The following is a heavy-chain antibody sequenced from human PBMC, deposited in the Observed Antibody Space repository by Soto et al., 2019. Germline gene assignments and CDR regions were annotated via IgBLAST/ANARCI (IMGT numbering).Heavy chain of an antibody. D-gene: IGHD5-12*01. CDR3: ARWAGGYSGYDYPY. J-gene: IGHJ4*02. CDR2: IYYSGST. Sequence: QLQLQESGPGLVKPSETLSLTCSVSGGSISSSSYYWAWIRQPPGKGLEWIGSIYYSGSTYYNPSLKSRVTISVDTSKNQFSLNLNSVTAADTAVYHCARWAGGYSGYDYPYWGQGTLVTVSS. V-gene: IGHV4-39*01. CDR1: GGSISSSSYY.